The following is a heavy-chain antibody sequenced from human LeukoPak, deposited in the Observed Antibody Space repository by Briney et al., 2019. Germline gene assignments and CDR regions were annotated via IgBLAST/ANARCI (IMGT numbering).Heavy chain of an antibody. D-gene: IGHD1-26*01. Sequence: SETLSLTCTVSGDSIGSNYWSWIRQPAGKGLEWIGRIYPSGSNYNPSLKSRATISVDKSKNQFSLKLISVTAADTAMYYCAKSSGSYRPWGQGTLVTVSS. CDR2: IYPSGS. V-gene: IGHV4-4*07. CDR3: AKSSGSYRP. CDR1: GDSIGSNY. J-gene: IGHJ5*02.